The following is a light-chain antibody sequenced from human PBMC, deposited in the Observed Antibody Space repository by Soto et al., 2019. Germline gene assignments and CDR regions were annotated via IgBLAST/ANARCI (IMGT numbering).Light chain of an antibody. CDR3: HQYAYAPWT. V-gene: IGKV3-20*01. CDR1: QSVGRDY. Sequence: EIVLTQSPATLSLSPGGRATLSCRASQSVGRDYLGWYQQKPGQAPRLVIYNASNRASGIPDRFSGSGSGTDFTLTISRLEPEDFAVYYCHQYAYAPWTFGQGTKVDIK. CDR2: NAS. J-gene: IGKJ1*01.